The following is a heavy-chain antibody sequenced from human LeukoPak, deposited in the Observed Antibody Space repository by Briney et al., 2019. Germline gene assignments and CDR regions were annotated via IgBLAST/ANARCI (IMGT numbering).Heavy chain of an antibody. CDR1: GFTYTDYS. V-gene: IGHV3-23*01. CDR2: LGRTGENK. CDR3: GTDRPCVTWMPMDA. D-gene: IGHD1-1*01. J-gene: IGHJ6*01. Sequence: GGSLRRSGSASGFTYTDYSMSWVRQVPGKGLEWVSGLGRTGENKYYADSVKGRFTISRDNSKDMVFLQMNSLRAEDTAIYYCGTDRPCVTWMPMDAWGQGSTV.